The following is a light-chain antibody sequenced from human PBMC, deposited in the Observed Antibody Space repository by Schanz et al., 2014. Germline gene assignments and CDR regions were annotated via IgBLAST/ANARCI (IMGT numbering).Light chain of an antibody. CDR1: QSISSY. CDR3: QQYSSYSGFT. V-gene: IGKV1-39*01. J-gene: IGKJ3*01. Sequence: DIQMTQSPSSLSASVGDRVTITCRASQSISSYLNWYQQKPGKAPKLLIYAASSLQSGVPSRFSGSGSGTDFTLTISSLQPDDYATYYCQQYSSYSGFTFGPGTKVEIK. CDR2: AAS.